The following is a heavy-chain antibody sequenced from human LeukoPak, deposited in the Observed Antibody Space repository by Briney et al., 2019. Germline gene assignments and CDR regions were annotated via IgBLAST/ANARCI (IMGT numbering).Heavy chain of an antibody. V-gene: IGHV3-30*02. CDR3: AKVWDDSSGYLQYYFDY. J-gene: IGHJ4*02. D-gene: IGHD3-22*01. CDR2: IRYDGSNK. Sequence: GGSLRLSCAAYAFTFISYGMQCDSQAPGKGLEWGAFIRYDGSNKYYADSVKGRFTISRDNSKNTLHLQMNSLRAEDTAVYYSAKVWDDSSGYLQYYFDYCGQGTLVTVSS. CDR1: AFTFISYG.